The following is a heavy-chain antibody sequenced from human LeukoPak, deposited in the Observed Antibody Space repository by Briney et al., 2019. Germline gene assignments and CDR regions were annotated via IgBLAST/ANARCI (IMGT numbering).Heavy chain of an antibody. CDR3: ARLFTDYYYYYMDV. CDR2: ISAYNGNT. CDR1: GYTFTSYG. D-gene: IGHD3-16*01. Sequence: ASVKVSCKASGYTFTSYGISWVRQAPGQGLERMGWISAYNGNTNYAQKLQGRVTMTTDTPTSTAYMELRSLRSDDTAVYYCARLFTDYYYYYMDVWGKGTTVTISS. V-gene: IGHV1-18*01. J-gene: IGHJ6*03.